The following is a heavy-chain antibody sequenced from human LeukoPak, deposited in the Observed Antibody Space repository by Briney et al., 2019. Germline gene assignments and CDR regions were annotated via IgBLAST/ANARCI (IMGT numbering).Heavy chain of an antibody. CDR1: GFTFNNYW. CDR3: ARPSRGSTPDY. D-gene: IGHD1-26*01. J-gene: IGHJ4*02. CDR2: IKQDGSGK. Sequence: GGSLRLSCAASGFTFNNYWMSWVRQVPGKGLECVANIKQDGSGKFYVDSVKGRFTISRDNAKNSLYLQMNSLRAEDTAVYYCARPSRGSTPDYWGQGTLVTVSS. V-gene: IGHV3-7*04.